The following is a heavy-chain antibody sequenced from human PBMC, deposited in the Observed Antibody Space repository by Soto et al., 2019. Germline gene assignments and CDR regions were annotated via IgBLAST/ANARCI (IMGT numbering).Heavy chain of an antibody. V-gene: IGHV3-21*01. Sequence: SGGSLRLSCVGSGFTFSTYSINWVRQAPGKGLEWVSSISSRSDIYYADSVKGRFTISRDNAKNSVSLQMNSLRAEDTAVYYCAREYTAWPLAYGLDVWGQGTTVTVSS. CDR2: ISSRSDI. CDR3: AREYTAWPLAYGLDV. CDR1: GFTFSTYS. J-gene: IGHJ6*02. D-gene: IGHD2-2*02.